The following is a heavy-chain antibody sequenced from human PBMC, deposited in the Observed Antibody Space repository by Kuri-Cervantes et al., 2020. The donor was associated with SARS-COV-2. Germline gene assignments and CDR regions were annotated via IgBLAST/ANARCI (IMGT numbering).Heavy chain of an antibody. D-gene: IGHD5-24*01. CDR2: ISHSGTT. CDR3: GRVSWLQLWRRYSDS. Sequence: LRLSCTVSGGSITTDDYDWTWIRQPPGKGLEWIGYISHSGTTTYNPSLKSRVTISLDTSKNHVSLRLTSATAADTAVYYCGRVSWLQLWRRYSDSWGQGTLVTVSS. V-gene: IGHV4-30-4*08. J-gene: IGHJ4*02. CDR1: GGSITTDDYD.